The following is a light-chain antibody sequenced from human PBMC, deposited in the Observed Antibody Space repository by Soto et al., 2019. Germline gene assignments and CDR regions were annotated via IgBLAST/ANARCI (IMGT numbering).Light chain of an antibody. CDR2: DAS. CDR1: ESIRTW. Sequence: DIQMTQSPSTLSASIGDRVTITCRASESIRTWLAWYQHKPGKAPKFLIYDASSLESGVPSRFSGSGSGTEFTLTISSLQPDDFATYYCQQYNNYPRTFGQGTKVHIK. V-gene: IGKV1-5*01. J-gene: IGKJ1*01. CDR3: QQYNNYPRT.